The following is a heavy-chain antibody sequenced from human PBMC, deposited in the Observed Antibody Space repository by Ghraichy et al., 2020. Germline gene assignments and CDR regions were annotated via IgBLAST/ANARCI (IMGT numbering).Heavy chain of an antibody. V-gene: IGHV4-34*01. CDR2: INHSGST. CDR1: GGSFSGYY. D-gene: IGHD3-22*01. Sequence: SETLSLTCAVYGGSFSGYYWSWIRQPPGKGLEWIGEINHSGSTNYNPSLKSRVTISVDTSKNQFSLKLSSVTAADTAVYYCARLLDDSSRYYWYFDYWGQGTLVTVSS. CDR3: ARLLDDSSRYYWYFDY. J-gene: IGHJ4*02.